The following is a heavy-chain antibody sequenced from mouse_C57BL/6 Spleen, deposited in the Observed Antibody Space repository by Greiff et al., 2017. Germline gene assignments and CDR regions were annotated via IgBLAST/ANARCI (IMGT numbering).Heavy chain of an antibody. V-gene: IGHV1-53*01. J-gene: IGHJ2*01. D-gene: IGHD3-2*02. CDR1: GYTFTSYW. Sequence: QVQLKQPGTELVKPGASVKLSCKASGYTFTSYWMHWVKQRPGQGLEWNGNINPSNGGTNYNAKFKSKATLTVDKSSRTSYMQLSSLTSEDSAVYYCARTQLRLDYCDYWGQGTTLTVSS. CDR3: ARTQLRLDYCDY. CDR2: INPSNGGT.